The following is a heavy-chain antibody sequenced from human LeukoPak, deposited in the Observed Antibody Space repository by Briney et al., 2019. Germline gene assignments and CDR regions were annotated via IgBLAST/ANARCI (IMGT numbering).Heavy chain of an antibody. CDR1: GGSISSYY. CDR2: ISGSGTNT. D-gene: IGHD4-23*01. CDR3: ASRVVTHDAFDI. Sequence: ETLSLTCTVSGGSISSYYWSWVRQAPGKGLEWVSAISGSGTNTDYADSVKGRFTISRDNSKNTLYLQMNSLRAEDTAVYYCASRVVTHDAFDIWGQGTMVTVSS. V-gene: IGHV3-23*01. J-gene: IGHJ3*02.